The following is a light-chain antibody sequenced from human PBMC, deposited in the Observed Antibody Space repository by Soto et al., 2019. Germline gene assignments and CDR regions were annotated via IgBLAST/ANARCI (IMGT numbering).Light chain of an antibody. CDR3: QQYGSSRWT. CDR2: GAS. J-gene: IGKJ1*01. Sequence: EIVLTQSPATLSLSPGERATLSCRASQSVSSSYLAWYQQKPGQAPRLLIYGASSRATGIPDRFSGSGPGTDFTLTISRLEPEDFAVYYCQQYGSSRWTFGQGTKVDIK. CDR1: QSVSSSY. V-gene: IGKV3-20*01.